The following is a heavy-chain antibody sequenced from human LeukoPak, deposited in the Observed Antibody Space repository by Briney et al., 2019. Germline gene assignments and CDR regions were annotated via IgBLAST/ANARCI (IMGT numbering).Heavy chain of an antibody. CDR3: ARARDYYGAGDH. V-gene: IGHV3-11*01. CDR1: GFTFSDYS. D-gene: IGHD3-10*01. J-gene: IGHJ4*02. CDR2: ISSGGISI. Sequence: GGSLRLSCAASGFTFSDYSMSWIRQAPGKGLGWVSYISSGGISIYYADSVKGRFTISRDNAKNSLSLHMNSLRAEDTAVYYCARARDYYGAGDHWGQGTLVAVSS.